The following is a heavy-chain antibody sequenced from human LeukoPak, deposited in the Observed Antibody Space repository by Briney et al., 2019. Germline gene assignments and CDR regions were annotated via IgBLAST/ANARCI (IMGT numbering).Heavy chain of an antibody. CDR3: ASQPSTSPSLYFDF. CDR2: ISWDGGST. Sequence: GGSLRLSCAASGFTFDDYAMHWVRQAPGKGLEWVSLISWDGGSTSYADSVKGRFTISRDNSKNSLYLQMNSLRTEDTALYYCASQPSTSPSLYFDFWGQGTLVTVSS. D-gene: IGHD2-2*01. V-gene: IGHV3-43*01. CDR1: GFTFDDYA. J-gene: IGHJ4*02.